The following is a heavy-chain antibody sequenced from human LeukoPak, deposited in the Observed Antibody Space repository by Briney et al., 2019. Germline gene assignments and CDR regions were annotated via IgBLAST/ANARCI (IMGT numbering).Heavy chain of an antibody. CDR3: ATGRASYTSSSALDY. V-gene: IGHV1-2*02. D-gene: IGHD6-6*01. CDR2: INPISGDT. CDR1: GYTFTGFY. Sequence: ASVNVSCKASGYTFTGFYLHWVRQAPGQGLEWMGWINPISGDTNYAQKFQGRVTMTRDTSINTAYMELSRLTSDDTAVYYCATGRASYTSSSALDYWGQGTLVTVSS. J-gene: IGHJ4*02.